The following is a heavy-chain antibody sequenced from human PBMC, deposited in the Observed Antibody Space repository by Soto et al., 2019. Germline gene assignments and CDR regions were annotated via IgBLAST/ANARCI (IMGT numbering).Heavy chain of an antibody. D-gene: IGHD3-9*01. V-gene: IGHV4-30-4*01. CDR1: GGSISSGDYY. CDR3: ARGVDYDILTGSLYYDY. Sequence: SETLSLTCTVSGGSISSGDYYWSWIRQPPGKGLEWIGYIYYSGSTYYNPSLKSRVTISVDTSKNQFSLKLSSVTAADTAVYYCARGVDYDILTGSLYYDYCGQGTLVTVAS. CDR2: IYYSGST. J-gene: IGHJ4*02.